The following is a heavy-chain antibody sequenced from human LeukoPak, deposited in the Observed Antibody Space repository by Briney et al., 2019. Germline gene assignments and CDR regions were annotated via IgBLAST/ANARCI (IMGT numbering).Heavy chain of an antibody. V-gene: IGHV4-59*08. J-gene: IGHJ4*02. Sequence: PSGTLSLTCAVSGGSIGRYYWSWIRQPPGKGLEWIGYIYYSGSTNYNPSLKSRVTISVDTSKNQFSLKLSSVTAADTAVYYCASSPGGDKYYFDYWGQGTLVTVSS. CDR2: IYYSGST. CDR1: GGSIGRYY. D-gene: IGHD1-14*01. CDR3: ASSPGGDKYYFDY.